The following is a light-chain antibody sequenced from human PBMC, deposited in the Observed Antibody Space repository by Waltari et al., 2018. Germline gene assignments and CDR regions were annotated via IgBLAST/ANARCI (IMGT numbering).Light chain of an antibody. CDR2: WAS. V-gene: IGKV4-1*01. J-gene: IGKJ5*01. CDR3: QQYITSPVT. CDR1: KTVIYFPNKKDY. Sequence: DIVMTQSPDSLAVSLGESGTNNRHSTKTVIYFPNKKDYLAWYQQKPGQPPKLLIYWASTRESGVPDRFSGSGSATNFTLTINSLQAEDVAVYWCQQYITSPVTFGQGTRLEIK.